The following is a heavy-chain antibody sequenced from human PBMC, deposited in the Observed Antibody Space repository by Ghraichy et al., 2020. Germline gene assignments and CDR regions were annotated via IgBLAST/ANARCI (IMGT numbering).Heavy chain of an antibody. CDR2: ISYTGRI. CDR3: ARHVSGSSSIDY. D-gene: IGHD6-6*01. Sequence: SETLSLTCSVSGGSISSNYWTWIRQPPGKGLEWIGDISYTGRIAYSPSLKSRVTKSVDTSNNQFSLKLSSVTAADTAVYYCARHVSGSSSIDYWGQGTLVTVSS. CDR1: GGSISSNY. J-gene: IGHJ4*02. V-gene: IGHV4-59*08.